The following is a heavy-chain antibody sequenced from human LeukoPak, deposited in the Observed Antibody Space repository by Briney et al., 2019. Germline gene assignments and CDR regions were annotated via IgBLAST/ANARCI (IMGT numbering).Heavy chain of an antibody. CDR2: ISSSGSTI. D-gene: IGHD3-22*01. CDR1: GFTFSSYE. CDR3: ARELRFYYDSSGYSPDYYMDV. Sequence: GGSLRLSCAASGFTFSSYEMNWVRQAPGKGLEWVSYISSSGSTIYYADSVKGRFTISRDNAKNSLYLQMNSLRAEDTAVYYCARELRFYYDSSGYSPDYYMDVWGKGTTVTISS. V-gene: IGHV3-48*03. J-gene: IGHJ6*03.